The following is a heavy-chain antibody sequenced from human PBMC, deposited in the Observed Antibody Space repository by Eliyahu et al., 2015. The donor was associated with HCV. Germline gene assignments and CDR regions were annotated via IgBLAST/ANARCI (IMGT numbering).Heavy chain of an antibody. Sequence: QVQLVQSGAEVKKPGASVKVSCKASGYTFTGYYMHWVRQTPGQGLEWMGWINPNSGGTNYAQKFQGRVTMTRDTSISTAYMELSRLRSDDTAVYYCARGHSDPPAAHGPYYYYGMDVWGQGTTVTVSS. J-gene: IGHJ6*02. CDR3: ARGHSDPPAAHGPYYYYGMDV. CDR2: INPNSGGT. V-gene: IGHV1-2*02. CDR1: GYTFTGYY. D-gene: IGHD2-2*01.